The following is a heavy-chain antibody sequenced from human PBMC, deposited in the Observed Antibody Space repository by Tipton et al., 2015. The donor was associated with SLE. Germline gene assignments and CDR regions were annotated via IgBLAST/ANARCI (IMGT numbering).Heavy chain of an antibody. CDR3: ARAQNYYGSGSYPDY. J-gene: IGHJ4*02. CDR2: IYYSGST. Sequence: TLSLTCTVSGGSISSYYWSWIRQPPGKGLEWIGYIYYSGSTNYNPSLKSRVTISVDTSKNQFSLKLSSVTAADTAVYYCARAQNYYGSGSYPDYWGQGTLVIVSS. D-gene: IGHD3-10*01. CDR1: GGSISSYY. V-gene: IGHV4-59*01.